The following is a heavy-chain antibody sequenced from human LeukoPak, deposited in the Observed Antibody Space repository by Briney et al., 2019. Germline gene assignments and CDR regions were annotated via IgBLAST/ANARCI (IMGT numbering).Heavy chain of an antibody. CDR2: ISGDSDNR. D-gene: IGHD3-10*01. V-gene: IGHV3-43*02. Sequence: PGGSLRLSCAASGFNVAAYAMYWVRQLPGKSLEWVSLISGDSDNRHSAASVKGRFTISRDNSKNSLYLQMNSLTTEDTALYYCAIAYESGSFYRAFAYWGQGALVTVSS. J-gene: IGHJ4*02. CDR3: AIAYESGSFYRAFAY. CDR1: GFNVAAYA.